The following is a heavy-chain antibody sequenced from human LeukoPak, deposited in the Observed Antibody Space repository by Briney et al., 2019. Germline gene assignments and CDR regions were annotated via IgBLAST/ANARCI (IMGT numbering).Heavy chain of an antibody. CDR3: ASLWAAAGTWDYYYYMDV. CDR1: GGSISSYY. Sequence: SETLSLTCTVSGGSISSYYWSWIRQPPGKGLEWIGYIYYSGSTNYNPSLKSRVTISVDTSKNQFSLKLSSVTAADTAVYYCASLWAAAGTWDYYYYMDVWGKGTTVTVS. J-gene: IGHJ6*03. V-gene: IGHV4-59*01. CDR2: IYYSGST. D-gene: IGHD6-13*01.